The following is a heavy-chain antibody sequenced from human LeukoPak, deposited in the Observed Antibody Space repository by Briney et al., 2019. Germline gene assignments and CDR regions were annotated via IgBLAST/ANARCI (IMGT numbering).Heavy chain of an antibody. J-gene: IGHJ4*02. CDR3: ARGPYSSSWYPLFDY. Sequence: SETPSLTCAVYGGSFSGYYWGWIRQPPGKGLEWIGEINHSGSTNYNPSLKSRVTISVDTSKNQFSLKLSSVTAADTAVYYCARGPYSSSWYPLFDYWGQGTLVTVSS. D-gene: IGHD6-13*01. CDR2: INHSGST. V-gene: IGHV4-34*01. CDR1: GGSFSGYY.